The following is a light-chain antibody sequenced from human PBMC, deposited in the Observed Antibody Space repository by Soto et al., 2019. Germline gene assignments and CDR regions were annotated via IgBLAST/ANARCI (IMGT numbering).Light chain of an antibody. CDR2: DVS. Sequence: QSGLTQPASVSGSPGQAITISCTGTSSDVGAYNYVSWYQQHPGKAPKLMIYDVSNRPPGVSNRFSGSKSGNTASLTISGLQAEGEADYYCSSYTGSSPLYVFGTGTKVTVL. CDR3: SSYTGSSPLYV. V-gene: IGLV2-14*01. CDR1: SSDVGAYNY. J-gene: IGLJ1*01.